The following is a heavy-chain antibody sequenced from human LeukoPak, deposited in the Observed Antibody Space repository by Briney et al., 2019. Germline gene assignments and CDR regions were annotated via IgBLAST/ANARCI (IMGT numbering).Heavy chain of an antibody. CDR2: INGSGDAT. D-gene: IGHD3-10*01. V-gene: IGHV3-23*01. J-gene: IGHJ4*02. CDR3: AKSDCGSDGCKLLHY. CDR1: GFIFSHYT. Sequence: GGSLRLSCAVSGFIFSHYTMTWVRQAPGKGLEWVSSINGSGDATLYADSVMGRFTISRDNAKNTVSLQMNNLRAEDTAVYYCAKSDCGSDGCKLLHYWGQGTLATASS.